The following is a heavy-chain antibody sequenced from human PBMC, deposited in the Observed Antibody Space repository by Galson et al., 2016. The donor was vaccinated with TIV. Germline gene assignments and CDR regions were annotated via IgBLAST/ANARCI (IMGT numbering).Heavy chain of an antibody. V-gene: IGHV3-23*01. Sequence: SLRLSCAASGFTFGVYVMTWVRQAPGKGLEWMSNISGSGGSVSYADSVKGRFTISSDNSKNTLYLQMNGLRADVTAVYYCAKSGTNLIDYWGQGTLVSVFS. J-gene: IGHJ4*02. CDR2: ISGSGGSV. CDR1: GFTFGVYV. D-gene: IGHD1-14*01. CDR3: AKSGTNLIDY.